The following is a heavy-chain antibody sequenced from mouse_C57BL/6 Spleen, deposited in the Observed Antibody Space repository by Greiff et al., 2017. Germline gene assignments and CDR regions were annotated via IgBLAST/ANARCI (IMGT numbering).Heavy chain of an antibody. Sequence: VQLQQSGAELVKPGASVKVSCKASGYTFTSYWMHWVKQRPGQGLEWIGRIHPSDSDTNYNQKFKGKATLTVDKSSSTAYMQLSSLTAEDSAVXYCATPPRYDYWFAYWGQGTLVTVSA. CDR1: GYTFTSYW. J-gene: IGHJ3*01. CDR2: IHPSDSDT. V-gene: IGHV1-74*01. CDR3: ATPPRYDYWFAY. D-gene: IGHD2-12*01.